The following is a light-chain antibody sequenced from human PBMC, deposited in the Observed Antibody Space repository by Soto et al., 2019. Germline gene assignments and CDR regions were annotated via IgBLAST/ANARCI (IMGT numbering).Light chain of an antibody. Sequence: EIVMTQSPATLSVYPGERATLSCRASQSVSSNLAWYQQKPGQAPRLLIYGASTRATGIPARFSGSGSGTEFTLTISSLQSEDFAVYYCQQYNNWPPPITFGQGTRLEIK. CDR1: QSVSSN. CDR3: QQYNNWPPPIT. V-gene: IGKV3-15*01. CDR2: GAS. J-gene: IGKJ5*01.